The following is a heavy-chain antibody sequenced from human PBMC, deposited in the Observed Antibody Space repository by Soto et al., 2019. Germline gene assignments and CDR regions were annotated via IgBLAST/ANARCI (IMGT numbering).Heavy chain of an antibody. Sequence: QVRLVQSGAEVKRPGASVKVSCKASGYSVTSYAIHWVRQAPGQRLEWMGWINPDNGNTKYSQTFQGRVTLLRDTSATTVHMQLTSLTSEDTAVYHCTSALFVITIFGVLPPFDPWGQGTLVTVSP. V-gene: IGHV1-3*01. CDR2: INPDNGNT. CDR1: GYSVTSYA. D-gene: IGHD3-3*01. CDR3: TSALFVITIFGVLPPFDP. J-gene: IGHJ5*02.